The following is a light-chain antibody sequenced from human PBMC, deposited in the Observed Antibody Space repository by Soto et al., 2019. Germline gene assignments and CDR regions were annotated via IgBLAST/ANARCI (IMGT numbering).Light chain of an antibody. Sequence: DIQMTQSPSTLSASVGDRVTITCRASPTIDSRLAWYQQKPGKAPELLIYDASSLGIGAPSRFSGCGSGTEVTLTVSSLQPDDFATYYCQQYNTYSPWPFGHGTGVEIK. J-gene: IGKJ1*01. V-gene: IGKV1-5*01. CDR2: DAS. CDR1: PTIDSR. CDR3: QQYNTYSPWP.